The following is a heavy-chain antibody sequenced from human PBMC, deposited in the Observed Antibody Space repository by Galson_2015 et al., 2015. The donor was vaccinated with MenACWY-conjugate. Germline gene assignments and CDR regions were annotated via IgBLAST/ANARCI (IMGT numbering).Heavy chain of an antibody. J-gene: IGHJ6*02. CDR1: GFTFSTYS. CDR2: ISSGSSTI. Sequence: SLRLSCAASGFTFSTYSMNWVRQAPGKGLEWVSYISSGSSTIYYADSVKGRFTLSRDNAKNSLYLQMNSLRAEDTAVYYCARGHYGLGVWGQGTTVTVSS. V-gene: IGHV3-48*04. CDR3: ARGHYGLGV.